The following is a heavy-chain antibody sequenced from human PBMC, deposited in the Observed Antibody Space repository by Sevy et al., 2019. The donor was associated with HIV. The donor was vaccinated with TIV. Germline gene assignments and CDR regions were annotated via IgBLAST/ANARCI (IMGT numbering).Heavy chain of an antibody. Sequence: SETLSLTCTVSGGSITSLYWNWIRQPPGKGLEWIANIYYTGHINYNPSLKSRVTFSLVTSKNQFSLRLSSVTAAEAAMYYCAGGNAGGRGDSWGQGTLVTVSS. J-gene: IGHJ5*01. V-gene: IGHV4-59*08. CDR3: AGGNAGGRGDS. D-gene: IGHD3-10*01. CDR2: IYYTGHI. CDR1: GGSITSLY.